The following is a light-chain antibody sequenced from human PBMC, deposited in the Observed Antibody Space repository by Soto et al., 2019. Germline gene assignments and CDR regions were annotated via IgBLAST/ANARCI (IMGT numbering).Light chain of an antibody. J-gene: IGKJ3*01. CDR2: DAS. V-gene: IGKV1-33*01. CDR1: QDITNS. Sequence: DIQMTQSPSSLSASVGDRVTITCQASQDITNSLNWYQQKPGKAPKVLIYDASILETGVPSRFSGSGSGKDSTFTISSLQPEDVATYYFQQYDNLPLTFGPGTTVDIE. CDR3: QQYDNLPLT.